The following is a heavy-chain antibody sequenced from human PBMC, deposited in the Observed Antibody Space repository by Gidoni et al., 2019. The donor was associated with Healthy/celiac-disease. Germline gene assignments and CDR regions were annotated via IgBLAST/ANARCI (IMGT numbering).Heavy chain of an antibody. V-gene: IGHV3-23*01. CDR2: ISGSGGSP. CDR1: GSTFRSYA. CDR3: AKPWDYYDTMAFDY. J-gene: IGHJ4*02. Sequence: EVQLLESGGGLVQPGGSLRLSCEASGSTFRSYAMRWVRQAPGKGLEWVSAISGSGGSPYYADSVKGRFTSSRDNSKNTLYLQMNSLRAEDTAVYYCAKPWDYYDTMAFDYWGQGTLVTVSS. D-gene: IGHD3-22*01.